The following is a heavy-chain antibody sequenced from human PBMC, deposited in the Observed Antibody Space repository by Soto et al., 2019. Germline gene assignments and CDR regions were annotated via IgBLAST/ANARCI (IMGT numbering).Heavy chain of an antibody. J-gene: IGHJ4*02. CDR1: GFTFSGYA. V-gene: IGHV3-30*18. CDR2: LSHDGRNT. CDR3: AKGGRQWLVTSDFNY. D-gene: IGHD6-19*01. Sequence: VQLVESGGGVMEPGRSRRLSGAASGFTFSGYAMHWVREAPGKGLEGVAVLSHDGRNTHYADSVKGRFTISRDSSKNTVSLEMTSLRAEDTAVYYCAKGGRQWLVTSDFNYWGQGALVTVSS.